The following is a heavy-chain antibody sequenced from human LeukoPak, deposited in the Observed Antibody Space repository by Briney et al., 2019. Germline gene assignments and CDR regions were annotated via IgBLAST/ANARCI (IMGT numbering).Heavy chain of an antibody. J-gene: IGHJ4*02. CDR3: AKNSPRYCGGDCPLDS. CDR1: EFTFSSYA. V-gene: IGHV3-23*01. D-gene: IGHD2-21*02. CDR2: ITGSGGST. Sequence: GGSLRLSCAASEFTFSSYAMTWVRQAPGKGLEWVSAITGSGGSTYYADSVEGRFTISRDNFKNMLYLQMDSLRAEDTALYYCAKNSPRYCGGDCPLDSWGQGTLVTVSS.